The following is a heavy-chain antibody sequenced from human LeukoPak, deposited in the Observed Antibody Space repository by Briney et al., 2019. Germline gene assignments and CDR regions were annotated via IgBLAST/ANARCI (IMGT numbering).Heavy chain of an antibody. Sequence: GGSLRLTCATSGFPFSDFSMSWVRQAPGKGLEWISTTNSGGTSTYYAESVKGRFTISKDNSKNTLYLQMSSLRVEDTAVYYCAKQSYARSLGEGGPGTLVSVSS. D-gene: IGHD2-8*01. CDR2: TNSGGTST. J-gene: IGHJ4*02. CDR1: GFPFSDFS. CDR3: AKQSYARSLGE. V-gene: IGHV3-23*01.